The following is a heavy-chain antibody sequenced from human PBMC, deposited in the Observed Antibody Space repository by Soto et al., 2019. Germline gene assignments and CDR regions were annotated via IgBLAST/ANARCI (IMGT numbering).Heavy chain of an antibody. CDR2: TIPALGKT. CDR3: ARGPFRPSAMDV. D-gene: IGHD3-10*01. Sequence: ASVKVSCKASGYTFTSYGFSWVRQAPGQGLEWMGGTIPALGKTHYIEKFQGRVTITVDDATRTVYMEVRDLTSEDTAIYYCARGPFRPSAMDVWGQGTTVTSP. J-gene: IGHJ6*02. CDR1: GYTFTSYG. V-gene: IGHV1-18*01.